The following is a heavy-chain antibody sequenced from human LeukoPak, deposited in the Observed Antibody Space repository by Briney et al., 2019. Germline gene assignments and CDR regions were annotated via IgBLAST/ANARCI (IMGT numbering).Heavy chain of an antibody. CDR1: GFTVRSNY. D-gene: IGHD5-24*01. J-gene: IGHJ4*02. CDR2: ISSGGST. Sequence: HPGESLRLSCAASGFTVRSNYMSWVRQAPGKGLEWVSVISSGGSTHCADSVKGRFTISRDSSENTLYLQMKSLRAEDTALYYCSRDRMGTESFDYWGQGTLVTVSS. CDR3: SRDRMGTESFDY. V-gene: IGHV3-66*01.